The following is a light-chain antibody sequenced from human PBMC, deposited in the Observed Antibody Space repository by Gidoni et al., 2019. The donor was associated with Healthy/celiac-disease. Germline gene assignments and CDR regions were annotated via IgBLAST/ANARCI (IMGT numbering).Light chain of an antibody. CDR2: DAS. V-gene: IGKV3-11*01. CDR3: QQRSNWPLTWT. Sequence: ETVFTQSPATLSLSPGERATLSCRASQSVSSYLAWYQQNPAQAPRLLIYDASNRATGIPARFSGSGSGTDFTLTISSLEPEDFAVYYCQQRSNWPLTWTFXQXTKVEIK. J-gene: IGKJ1*01. CDR1: QSVSSY.